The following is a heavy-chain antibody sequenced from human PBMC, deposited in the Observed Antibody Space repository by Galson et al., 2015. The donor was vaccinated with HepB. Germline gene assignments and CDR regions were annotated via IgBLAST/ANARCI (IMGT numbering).Heavy chain of an antibody. J-gene: IGHJ6*02. Sequence: LSLTCTVSGGSVSSDDYSWSWIRQPPGKGLDWIGSVDDTGTTIYNPSLRTRVTVSVDTSKNQFSLRLMSVTAADTAVYFCVRELGGSSPHFKYGMDVWGQGTTVTVSS. CDR1: GGSVSSDDYS. CDR2: VDDTGTT. V-gene: IGHV4-61*08. CDR3: VRELGGSSPHFKYGMDV. D-gene: IGHD3-10*01.